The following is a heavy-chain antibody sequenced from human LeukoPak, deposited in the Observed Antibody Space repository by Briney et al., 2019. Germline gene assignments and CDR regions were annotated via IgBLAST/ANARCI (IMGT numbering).Heavy chain of an antibody. Sequence: GGSLRLSCAASGFTFDDYTMHWVRQAPGKGLEWVSLISWDGGSTYYADSVKGRFTISRDNSKNSLYLQMNSLRDEDTALYYCARQADGYYDYWGQGALVTVSS. V-gene: IGHV3-43*01. CDR3: ARQADGYYDY. J-gene: IGHJ4*02. D-gene: IGHD6-25*01. CDR2: ISWDGGST. CDR1: GFTFDDYT.